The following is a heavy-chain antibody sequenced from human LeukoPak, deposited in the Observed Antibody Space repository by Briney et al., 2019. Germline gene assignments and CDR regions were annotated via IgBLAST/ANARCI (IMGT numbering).Heavy chain of an antibody. CDR3: ARVPSGYSGYIGAFDI. Sequence: ASVKVSCKASGGTFSSYAISWVRQAPGQGLEWMGGIIPIFGTANYAQKFQGRVTITTDESTSTAYMELSSLRSEDTAVYYCARVPSGYSGYIGAFDIWGQGTMVTVSS. CDR2: IIPIFGTA. D-gene: IGHD5-12*01. J-gene: IGHJ3*02. V-gene: IGHV1-69*05. CDR1: GGTFSSYA.